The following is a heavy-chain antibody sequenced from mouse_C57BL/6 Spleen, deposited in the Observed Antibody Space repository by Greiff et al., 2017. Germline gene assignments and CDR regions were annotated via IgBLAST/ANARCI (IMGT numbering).Heavy chain of an antibody. J-gene: IGHJ2*01. CDR1: GFTFSDYG. CDR3: ARSSGTQYYFDY. D-gene: IGHD4-1*01. V-gene: IGHV5-17*01. CDR2: ISSGSSTI. Sequence: EVQRVESGGGLVKPGGSLKLSCAASGFTFSDYGMHWVRQAPEKGLEWVAYISSGSSTIYYADTVKGRFTIARDNAKNTLFLQMTSLRSEDTALYYCARSSGTQYYFDYWGQGTTLTVSS.